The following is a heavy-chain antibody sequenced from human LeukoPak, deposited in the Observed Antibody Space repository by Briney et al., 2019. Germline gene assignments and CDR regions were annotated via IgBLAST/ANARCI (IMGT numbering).Heavy chain of an antibody. CDR3: AREGGLYCSSTSCYYY. J-gene: IGHJ4*02. CDR1: GYTFTSYY. D-gene: IGHD2-2*01. Sequence: ASVKVSCKASGYTFTSYYMHWVRQAPGQGLEWMGIINPSGGSTSYAQKFQGRVTMTRDTSTSTVYMELSNLRSEDTAVYYCAREGGLYCSSTSCYYYWGQGTLVTVSS. V-gene: IGHV1-46*01. CDR2: INPSGGST.